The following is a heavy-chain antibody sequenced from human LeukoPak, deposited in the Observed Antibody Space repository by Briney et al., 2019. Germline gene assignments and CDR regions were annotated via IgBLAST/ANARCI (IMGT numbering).Heavy chain of an antibody. V-gene: IGHV1-18*04. CDR1: GYTFTSDG. J-gene: IGHJ4*02. Sequence: ASVKVSCKASGYTFTSDGISWVRQAPGQGLEWMGWISAYNGNTNYAQKLQGRVTMTTDTSTSTAYMELRSLRSDDTAVYYCARTWFGELLRYVFDYWGQGTLVTVSS. D-gene: IGHD3-10*01. CDR2: ISAYNGNT. CDR3: ARTWFGELLRYVFDY.